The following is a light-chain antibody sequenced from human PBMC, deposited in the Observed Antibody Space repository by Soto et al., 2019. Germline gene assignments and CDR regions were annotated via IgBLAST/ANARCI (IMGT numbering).Light chain of an antibody. V-gene: IGKV3-11*01. CDR2: DAS. Sequence: EIGLTQSQATLSLSPGERATLSCRARQSVSSYLAGYQQKPGQAPRLLIYDASNRATGIPARFSGSGSGIDFSPTIGSLEPEDFAVYCFQQRSNWPPYTFGQGTKLEIK. CDR3: QQRSNWPPYT. J-gene: IGKJ2*01. CDR1: QSVSSY.